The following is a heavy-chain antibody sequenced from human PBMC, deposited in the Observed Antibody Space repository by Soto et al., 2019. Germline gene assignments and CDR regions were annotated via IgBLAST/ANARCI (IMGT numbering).Heavy chain of an antibody. J-gene: IGHJ4*02. CDR2: IFPNGRDK. V-gene: IGHV3-30*13. CDR1: GFNFNTYF. CDR3: ARDDDHVSNCDLAY. D-gene: IGHD2-21*01. Sequence: QVQLVQSGGGVVQPGRSLRLSCAASGFNFNTYFMHWVRQAPGKGLEWVAMIFPNGRDKEYADSVTGGFTTSRDNSNNRMYLQLDSLRPEDPAVYYCARDDDHVSNCDLAYWGQGALVTVSS.